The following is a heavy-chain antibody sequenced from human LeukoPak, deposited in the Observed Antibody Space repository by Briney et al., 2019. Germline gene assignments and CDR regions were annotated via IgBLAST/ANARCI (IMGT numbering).Heavy chain of an antibody. CDR3: ARTSADYANDAFDI. CDR2: ISSSSSYI. CDR1: GFTFSSYS. D-gene: IGHD4-17*01. V-gene: IGHV3-21*01. Sequence: GGSLRLSCAAPGFTFSSYSMNWVRQAPGKGLEWVSSISSSSSYIYYADSVKGRFTISRDNAKNSLYLQMNSLRAEDTAVYYCARTSADYANDAFDIWGQGTMVTVSS. J-gene: IGHJ3*02.